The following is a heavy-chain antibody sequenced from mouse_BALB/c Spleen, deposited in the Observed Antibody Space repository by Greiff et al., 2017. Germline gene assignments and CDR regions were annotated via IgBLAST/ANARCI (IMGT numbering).Heavy chain of an antibody. V-gene: IGHV3-2*02. D-gene: IGHD2-14*01. CDR1: GYSITSDYA. Sequence: EVKLVESGPGLVKPSQSLSLTCTVTGYSITSDYAWNWIRQFPGNQLEWMGYISYSGSTSYNPSLKSRISITRDTSKNQFFLQLNSVTTEDTATYYCARKVRKYFDYWGQGTTLTVSS. CDR3: ARKVRKYFDY. CDR2: ISYSGST. J-gene: IGHJ2*01.